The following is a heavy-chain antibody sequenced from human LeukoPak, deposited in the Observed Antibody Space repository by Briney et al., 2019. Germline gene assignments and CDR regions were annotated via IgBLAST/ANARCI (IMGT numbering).Heavy chain of an antibody. CDR2: IYSGGST. J-gene: IGHJ4*02. CDR3: ARAKPKNMVRGLIMRRESRYYFDY. V-gene: IGHV3-53*01. D-gene: IGHD3-10*01. Sequence: GGSLRLSCAASGFTFSTYTMNWVRQAPGKGLEWVSVIYSGGSTYYADSVKGRFTISRDNSKSTLYIQMNSLRAEDTAVYYCARAKPKNMVRGLIMRRESRYYFDYWGQGTLVTVSS. CDR1: GFTFSTYT.